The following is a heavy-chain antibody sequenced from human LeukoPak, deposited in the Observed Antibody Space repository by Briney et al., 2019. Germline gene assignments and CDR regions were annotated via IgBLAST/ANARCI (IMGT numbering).Heavy chain of an antibody. D-gene: IGHD2-2*01. Sequence: PSETLSLTCTVSGGSISSYYWSWIRQPPGKGLEWIGYIYYSGSTNYNPSLKSRVTISVDTSKNQFSLKLSSVTAADTAVYYCARAHCSSSSCYYGFDYWGQGTLVTVSS. J-gene: IGHJ4*02. CDR3: ARAHCSSSSCYYGFDY. V-gene: IGHV4-59*01. CDR2: IYYSGST. CDR1: GGSISSYY.